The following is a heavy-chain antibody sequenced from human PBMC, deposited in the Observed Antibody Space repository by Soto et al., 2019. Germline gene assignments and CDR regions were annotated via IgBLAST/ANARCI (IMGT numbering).Heavy chain of an antibody. CDR3: AREVVVPAAMPDYYYYGMDV. J-gene: IGHJ6*02. CDR2: ISAYNGNT. CDR1: GYTFTSYG. Sequence: QVQLVQSGAEVKKPGASVKVSCKASGYTFTSYGISWVRQAPGQGLEWMGWISAYNGNTNYAQKLQGRVTMTTDTSTSTAYMELRSLRSDDTAVYYCAREVVVPAAMPDYYYYGMDVWGQGTTVTVSS. V-gene: IGHV1-18*01. D-gene: IGHD2-2*01.